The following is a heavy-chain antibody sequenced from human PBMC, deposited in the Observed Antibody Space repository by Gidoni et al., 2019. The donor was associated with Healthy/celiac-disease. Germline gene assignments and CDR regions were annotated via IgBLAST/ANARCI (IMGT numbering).Heavy chain of an antibody. D-gene: IGHD3-22*01. CDR2: ISYDGSNK. J-gene: IGHJ2*01. Sequence: QVQLVESGGGVVQPGRSLRLSCAASGFTFSSYAMHWVRQAPGKGLEWVAVISYDGSNKYYADSVKGRFTISRDNSKNTLYLQMNSLRAEDTAVYYCARDQEGYYDSSGTIDLWGRGTLVTVSS. V-gene: IGHV3-30*04. CDR1: GFTFSSYA. CDR3: ARDQEGYYDSSGTIDL.